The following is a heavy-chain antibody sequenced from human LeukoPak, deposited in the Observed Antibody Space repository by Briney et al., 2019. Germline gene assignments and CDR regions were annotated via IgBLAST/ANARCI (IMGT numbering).Heavy chain of an antibody. CDR3: ARPFHKFFDY. D-gene: IGHD3-3*02. CDR1: GFTFSSYA. Sequence: QPGRSLRLSCAASGFTFSSYAMHWVRQAPGKGLEGVAVISYEGNNEYYADSVKGRFTISRDNSKNTLYLQMNSLRTEDTAVYYCARPFHKFFDYWGQGTLVTVSS. V-gene: IGHV3-30-3*01. J-gene: IGHJ4*02. CDR2: ISYEGNNE.